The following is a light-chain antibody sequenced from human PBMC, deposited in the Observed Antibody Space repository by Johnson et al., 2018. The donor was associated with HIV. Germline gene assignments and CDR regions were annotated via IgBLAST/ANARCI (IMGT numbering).Light chain of an antibody. J-gene: IGLJ1*01. Sequence: LTQPPSVSVSPGQTASITCSGDKLGDKYACWYQQKPGQSPVLVIYQDSKRPSGIPDRFSGSKSGTSATLGITGLQPADEADHYCGTWDSNLSVDFVFGTGTKVTVL. CDR3: GTWDSNLSVDFV. V-gene: IGLV3-1*01. CDR1: KLGDKY. CDR2: QDS.